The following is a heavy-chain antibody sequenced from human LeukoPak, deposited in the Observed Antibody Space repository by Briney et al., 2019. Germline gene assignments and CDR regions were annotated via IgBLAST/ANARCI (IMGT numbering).Heavy chain of an antibody. V-gene: IGHV1-2*02. CDR3: ARQADSSGYYYPFYYYYYMDV. J-gene: IGHJ6*03. Sequence: ASVKVSCKASGYTFTGYYMHWVRQAPGQGLEWMGWINPNSGGTNYAQKFQGRVTMTRDTSISTAYMELSRLRSDDTAVYYCARQADSSGYYYPFYYYYYMDVWGKGTTVTVSS. CDR1: GYTFTGYY. CDR2: INPNSGGT. D-gene: IGHD3-22*01.